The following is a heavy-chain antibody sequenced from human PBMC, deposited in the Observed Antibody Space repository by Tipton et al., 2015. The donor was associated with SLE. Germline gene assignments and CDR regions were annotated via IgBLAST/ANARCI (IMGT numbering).Heavy chain of an antibody. CDR1: GFTFSSYA. D-gene: IGHD1-1*01. V-gene: IGHV3-30-3*01. CDR3: AKDRRVQYFDY. Sequence: SLRLSCAASGFTFSSYAMHWVRQAPGKGLEWVAVISYDGSNKYYADSVKGRFTISRDNSKNTLYLQMNSLRAEDTAVYYCAKDRRVQYFDYWGQGTLVTVSS. CDR2: ISYDGSNK. J-gene: IGHJ4*02.